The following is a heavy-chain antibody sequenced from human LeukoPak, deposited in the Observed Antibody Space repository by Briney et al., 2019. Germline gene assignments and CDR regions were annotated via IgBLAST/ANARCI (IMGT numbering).Heavy chain of an antibody. V-gene: IGHV3-21*01. D-gene: IGHD2-8*02. CDR1: GFTFSSYS. Sequence: GSLRLSCAASGFTFSSYSMNWVRQAPGKGLEWVSSISSSSSYTYYADSVKGRFTISRDNAKNSLYLQMNSLRAEDTAVYYCARDRGVTGYWGQGTLVTVSS. J-gene: IGHJ4*02. CDR2: ISSSSSYT. CDR3: ARDRGVTGY.